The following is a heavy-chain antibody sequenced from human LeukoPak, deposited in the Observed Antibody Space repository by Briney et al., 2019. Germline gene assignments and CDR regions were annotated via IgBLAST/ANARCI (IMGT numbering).Heavy chain of an antibody. D-gene: IGHD7-27*01. V-gene: IGHV3-48*02. J-gene: IGHJ3*01. Sequence: PGGSLRLSCAASGFSFSEYAMNSVRQAPGKGLQWISYIDSTSRNIYYGDSVKGRFTVSRDNAKNSLHLQLNSLRDEDTALYYCAREDDAWGPNTFNVWGQGAMVTVSS. CDR3: AREDDAWGPNTFNV. CDR2: IDSTSRNI. CDR1: GFSFSEYA.